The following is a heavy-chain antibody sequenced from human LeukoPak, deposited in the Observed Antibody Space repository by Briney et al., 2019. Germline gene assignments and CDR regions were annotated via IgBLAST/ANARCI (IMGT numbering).Heavy chain of an antibody. J-gene: IGHJ3*02. V-gene: IGHV1-69*05. CDR3: ARDSSRGTDDAFDI. Sequence: SVKVSCKASGGTFSSYAISWVRQAPGQGLEWMGGIIPIFGTANYAQKFQGRVTMTRDTSTSTVYMELSSLRSEDTAVYYCARDSSRGTDDAFDIWGQGTMVTVSS. CDR2: IIPIFGTA. CDR1: GGTFSSYA. D-gene: IGHD1-1*01.